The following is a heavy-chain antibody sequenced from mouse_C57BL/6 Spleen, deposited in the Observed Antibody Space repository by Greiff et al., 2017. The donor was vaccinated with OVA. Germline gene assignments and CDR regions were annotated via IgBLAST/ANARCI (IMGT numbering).Heavy chain of an antibody. CDR3: AREGPFITTVVATKYFDV. J-gene: IGHJ1*03. D-gene: IGHD1-1*01. Sequence: EVQRVESGGGLVKPGGSLKLSCAASGFTFSSYAMSWVRQTPEKRLEWVATISDGGSYTYYPDNVKGRFTISRDNAKNNLYLQMSHLKSEDTAMYYCAREGPFITTVVATKYFDVWGTGTTVTVSS. CDR1: GFTFSSYA. CDR2: ISDGGSYT. V-gene: IGHV5-4*01.